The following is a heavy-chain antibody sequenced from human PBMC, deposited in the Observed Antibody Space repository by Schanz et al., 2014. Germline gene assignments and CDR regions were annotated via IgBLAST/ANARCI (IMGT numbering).Heavy chain of an antibody. Sequence: QVQLVQSGAEVKKPGASVKVSCKASGYTFTSSGFSWVRQAPGHGLEWMGRIYPNNGGTDYAQKFQGRVTMTRDTSISTAYMELSSLRSEDTAVYYCARGLVRHFDNWGQGTLVTVSS. CDR1: GYTFTSSG. D-gene: IGHD6-19*01. J-gene: IGHJ4*02. CDR2: IYPNNGGT. V-gene: IGHV1-2*06. CDR3: ARGLVRHFDN.